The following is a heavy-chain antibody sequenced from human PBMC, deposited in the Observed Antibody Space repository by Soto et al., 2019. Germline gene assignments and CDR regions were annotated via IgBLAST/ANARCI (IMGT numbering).Heavy chain of an antibody. CDR3: ATVGTILGVVSSFDY. V-gene: IGHV4-59*02. CDR2: IYYIGIT. J-gene: IGHJ4*02. Sequence: SGNLCPTCPVSGDAVSDCYWGRARQPPGKGLEYIGHIYYIGITNYNPSLKSRVTISADTSKNQFSLKMTSVTAADTAVYYCATVGTILGVVSSFDYWGQGTLVTVS. CDR1: GDAVSDCY. D-gene: IGHD3-3*01.